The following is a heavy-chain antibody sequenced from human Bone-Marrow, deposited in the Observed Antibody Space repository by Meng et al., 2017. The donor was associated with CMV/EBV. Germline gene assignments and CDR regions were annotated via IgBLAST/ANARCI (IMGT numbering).Heavy chain of an antibody. CDR1: GDSVSSNSAA. CDR2: TYYRSKWYN. Sequence: SQTLSLTCAISGDSVSSNSAAWNWIRQSPSRGLEWLGRTYYRSKWYNDYAVSVKSRITINPDTSKNQLSLQLNSVTPEDTAVYYCARHVVVVAATHYYGMDVWGQGTTVTVSS. CDR3: ARHVVVVAATHYYGMDV. D-gene: IGHD2-15*01. J-gene: IGHJ6*02. V-gene: IGHV6-1*01.